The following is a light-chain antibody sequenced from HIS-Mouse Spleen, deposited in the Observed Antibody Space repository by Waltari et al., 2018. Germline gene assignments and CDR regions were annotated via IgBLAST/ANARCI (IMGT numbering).Light chain of an antibody. J-gene: IGLJ2*01. CDR2: KDS. V-gene: IGLV3-25*03. CDR3: QSADSSGTYVV. CDR1: ALPKQY. Sequence: SYELTQPPSVSVSPGQTARITCSGDALPKQYAYWYQQKPGQAPALVINKDSARPSGIPERFSGSSSGTTVTLTISGVQAEDEADYYCQSADSSGTYVVFGGGTKLTVL.